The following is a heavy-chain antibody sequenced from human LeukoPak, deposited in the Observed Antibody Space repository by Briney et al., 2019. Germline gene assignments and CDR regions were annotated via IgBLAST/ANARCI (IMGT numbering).Heavy chain of an antibody. V-gene: IGHV1-46*01. CDR1: GYTFTNYY. Sequence: ASVKVSCKPFGYTFTNYYIHWVRQAPGQGLEWMGIINPRGDYTTYAQNFQGRVTMTRDTSTSTIYMELSSLRSEDRAVYYCARSGYLVVTAYDAFDIWGQGTMVTVSS. J-gene: IGHJ3*02. CDR2: INPRGDYT. D-gene: IGHD2-21*02. CDR3: ARSGYLVVTAYDAFDI.